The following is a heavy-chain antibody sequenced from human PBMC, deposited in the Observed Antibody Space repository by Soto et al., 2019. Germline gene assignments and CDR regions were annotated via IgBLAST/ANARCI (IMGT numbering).Heavy chain of an antibody. D-gene: IGHD3-9*01. Sequence: QVQLVQSGAEVKKPGSSVKVSCKASGGTFSSYTISWVRQAPGQGLEWMGRIIPILGIANYAQKFQGRVTITADKSTSTAYMELSSLRSEDTAVYYCARDYDILTGYRFDTWGQGTLVTVSS. CDR2: IIPILGIA. V-gene: IGHV1-69*08. J-gene: IGHJ5*02. CDR1: GGTFSSYT. CDR3: ARDYDILTGYRFDT.